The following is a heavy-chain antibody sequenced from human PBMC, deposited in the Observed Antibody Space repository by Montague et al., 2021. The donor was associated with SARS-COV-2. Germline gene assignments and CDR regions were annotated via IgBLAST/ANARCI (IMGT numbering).Heavy chain of an antibody. CDR2: TYYRSKWYN. V-gene: IGHV6-1*01. D-gene: IGHD5-12*01. Sequence: CAISGDSVSSNSAAWNWIRQSPSRGLEWLGRTYYRSKWYNDYAVSVKSRITINPDTSKNQFSLQLNSVTPEDRAVYYCARQPLGYDFVYYYGMDVWGQGTTVTASS. CDR1: GDSVSSNSAA. J-gene: IGHJ6*02. CDR3: ARQPLGYDFVYYYGMDV.